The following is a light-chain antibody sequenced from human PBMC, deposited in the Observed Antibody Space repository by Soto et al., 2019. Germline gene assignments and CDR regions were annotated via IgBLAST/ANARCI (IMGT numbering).Light chain of an antibody. J-gene: IGKJ2*01. CDR1: QSIDSS. Sequence: GDRVTITCWASQSIDSSLAWYQQKPRKGPKLLIYDASTLESGVPSRFSGSGLGTEFALTISSLQPDYFATFYCQHYNSYGTFGQGTKLEI. V-gene: IGKV1-5*01. CDR3: QHYNSYGT. CDR2: DAS.